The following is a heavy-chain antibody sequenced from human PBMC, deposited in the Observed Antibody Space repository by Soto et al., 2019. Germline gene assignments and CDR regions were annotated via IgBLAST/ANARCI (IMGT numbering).Heavy chain of an antibody. J-gene: IGHJ5*02. V-gene: IGHV1-18*01. CDR1: GYTFTNYR. CDR2: INTYNGNT. D-gene: IGHD3-10*01. Sequence: ASVKVSCKASGYTFTNYRISWVRQAPGQGLEWMGWINTYNGNTNHAQKLQGRVTMTTDTSTSTAYMELRSLRSDDTAVYYCARGVGSGTYYNQYNWFDPWGQGTLVTVSS. CDR3: ARGVGSGTYYNQYNWFDP.